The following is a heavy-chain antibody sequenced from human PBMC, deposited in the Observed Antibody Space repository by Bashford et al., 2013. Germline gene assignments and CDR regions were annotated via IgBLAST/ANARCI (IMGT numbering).Heavy chain of an antibody. Sequence: RPLLYSSETLSLTCAVSGYSISSGYYWGWIRQPPGKGLEWIGSIYHSGSTYYNPSLKSRVTISVDTSKNQFSLKLSSVTAADTAVYYCARDKIGYCSSTSCYTPLDYWGQGTLVTVSS. V-gene: IGHV4-38-2*02. D-gene: IGHD2-2*02. CDR2: IYHSGST. J-gene: IGHJ4*02. CDR3: ARDKIGYCSSTSCYTPLDY. CDR1: GYSISSGYY.